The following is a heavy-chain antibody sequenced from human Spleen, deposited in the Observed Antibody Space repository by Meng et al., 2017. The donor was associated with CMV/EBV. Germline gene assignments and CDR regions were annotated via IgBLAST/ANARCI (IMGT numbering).Heavy chain of an antibody. CDR2: IYYSGST. V-gene: IGHV4-39*07. CDR1: GGSISSSTYY. CDR3: AGQYCTSTSCVDY. Sequence: SETLSLTCTVSGGSISSSTYYWGWIRQPPGKGLEWIGSIYYSGSTYYNPSLKSRVTISVDTSKNQFSLKLTSVTAADTAVYYCAGQYCTSTSCVDYWGQGTLVTVPS. J-gene: IGHJ4*02. D-gene: IGHD2-2*01.